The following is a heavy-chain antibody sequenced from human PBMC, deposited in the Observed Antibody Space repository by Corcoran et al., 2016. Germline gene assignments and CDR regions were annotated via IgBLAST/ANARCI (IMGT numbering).Heavy chain of an antibody. D-gene: IGHD3-10*01. CDR3: TTSSSRDVYALPDY. CDR2: VRGKASNYAT. Sequence: EVQLVESGGGLVQPGESLKLSCAASGFTFSDSAMHWVRQASGKGLEWVGRVRGKASNYATGYAASVKGRFTISRDDSKNTAYLQMNSLKTEDTAVYYCTTSSSRDVYALPDYWGQGTLVTVSS. CDR1: GFTFSDSA. J-gene: IGHJ4*02. V-gene: IGHV3-73*02.